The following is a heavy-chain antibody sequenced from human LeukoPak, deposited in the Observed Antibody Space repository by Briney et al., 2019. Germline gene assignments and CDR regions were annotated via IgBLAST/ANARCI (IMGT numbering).Heavy chain of an antibody. CDR2: IWYDGSNK. CDR3: ARDRSVDYFDE. Sequence: GGSLRLSCAAPGFTFSSYGMHWVRQAPGKGLEWVAVIWYDGSNKYYADSVKGRFTISRDNSKNTLYLQMNNLRVEDTAVYYCARDRSVDYFDEWGRGTQVTVSS. J-gene: IGHJ4*02. CDR1: GFTFSSYG. D-gene: IGHD6-19*01. V-gene: IGHV3-33*01.